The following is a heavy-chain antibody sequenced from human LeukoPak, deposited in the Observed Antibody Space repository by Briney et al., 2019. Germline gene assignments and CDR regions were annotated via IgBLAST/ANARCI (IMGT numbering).Heavy chain of an antibody. Sequence: GASVKVSCKASGYTFTGYYMHWVRQAPGQGLEWMGWINPNSGGTNYAQKFQGRVTMTRDTSISTAYMELSRLRSDDTAVYYCARDSSRGNYVWGSYRLDYRGQGTLVTVSS. J-gene: IGHJ4*02. CDR3: ARDSSRGNYVWGSYRLDY. CDR1: GYTFTGYY. D-gene: IGHD3-16*02. CDR2: INPNSGGT. V-gene: IGHV1-2*02.